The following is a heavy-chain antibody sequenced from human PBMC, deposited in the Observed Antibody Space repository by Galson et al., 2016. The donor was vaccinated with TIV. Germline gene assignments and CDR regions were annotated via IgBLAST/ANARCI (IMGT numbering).Heavy chain of an antibody. V-gene: IGHV4-31*03. CDR3: AGEHLPHDSLDV. CDR1: GDSVSNAAYY. D-gene: IGHD3-3*02. CDR2: VYYTGTS. J-gene: IGHJ3*01. Sequence: TLSLTCSVSGDSVSNAAYYWTWIRQLPGEGLEWIGNVYYTGTSYYNPSLKSRITMSVDTSKNQFSLKLTSVTAADSALYFCAGEHLPHDSLDVWGPGTAVTVSS.